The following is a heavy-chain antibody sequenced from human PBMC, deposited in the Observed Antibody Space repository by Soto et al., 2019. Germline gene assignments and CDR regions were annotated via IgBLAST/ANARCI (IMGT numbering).Heavy chain of an antibody. V-gene: IGHV3-66*01. Sequence: GGSLRLSCAASGFTVSSNYMSWVRQAPGKGLEWVSVIYSGGSTYYADSVKGRFTISRDNSKNTLYLQMNSLRAEDTAVYYCARDNKPRGASFYTRGQQTLVTISS. J-gene: IGHJ5*01. CDR3: ARDNKPRGASFYT. CDR1: GFTVSSNY. CDR2: IYSGGST. D-gene: IGHD3-10*01.